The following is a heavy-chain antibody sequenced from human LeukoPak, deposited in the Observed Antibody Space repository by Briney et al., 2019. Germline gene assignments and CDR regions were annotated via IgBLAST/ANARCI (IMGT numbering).Heavy chain of an antibody. Sequence: SETLSLTCTVSGGSISSSSYYWGWIRQPPGKGLEWIGNIYYSGSSYYNPSLKSRATISVDTSKNQFSLKLSSVTAADTAVYHCARQSLYSSSWHANNWFDPWGQGTLVTVSS. CDR2: IYYSGSS. J-gene: IGHJ5*02. CDR1: GGSISSSSYY. D-gene: IGHD6-13*01. V-gene: IGHV4-39*01. CDR3: ARQSLYSSSWHANNWFDP.